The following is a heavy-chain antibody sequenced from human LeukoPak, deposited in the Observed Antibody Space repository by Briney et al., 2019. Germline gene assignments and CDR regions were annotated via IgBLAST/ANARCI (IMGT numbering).Heavy chain of an antibody. D-gene: IGHD2-2*01. CDR3: ARPYCSSTNCPTFDD. J-gene: IGHJ4*02. CDR1: GFTFSNYN. CDR2: ISSDGYTI. Sequence: GGSLRLSCAASGFTFSNYNMNWVRQAPGKGLEWVSYISSDGYTIFYADSVQGRFTISRDNAKNSLFLQMNSLRAEDTAMHYCARPYCSSTNCPTFDDWGQGTLVTVSS. V-gene: IGHV3-48*01.